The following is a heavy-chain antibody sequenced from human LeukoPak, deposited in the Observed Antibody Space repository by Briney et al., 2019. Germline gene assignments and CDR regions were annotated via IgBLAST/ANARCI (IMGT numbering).Heavy chain of an antibody. CDR3: ARRNILTEGEAFDI. Sequence: SETLSLTCTVSGGSISSYYWTWIRQPPREGLEWIGFVYHTRSTNYNPSLKSRVTISFDTSKNQFSLKLNSVTAADTAVYFCARRNILTEGEAFDIWGQGTMVTVSS. CDR2: VYHTRST. V-gene: IGHV4-59*08. CDR1: GGSISSYY. J-gene: IGHJ3*02. D-gene: IGHD3-9*01.